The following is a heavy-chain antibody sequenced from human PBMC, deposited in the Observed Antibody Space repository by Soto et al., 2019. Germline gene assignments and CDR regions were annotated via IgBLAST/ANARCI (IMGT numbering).Heavy chain of an antibody. CDR2: ISYDGSNK. Sequence: PGGSLRLSCAASGFTFSSYAMHWVRQAPGKGLEWVAVISYDGSNKYYADSVKGRFTISRDNSKNTLYLQMNSLRAEDTAVYYCARDQVVLRYFDWLLQYNWFDPWGQGTLVTVSS. CDR3: ARDQVVLRYFDWLLQYNWFDP. V-gene: IGHV3-30-3*01. D-gene: IGHD3-9*01. J-gene: IGHJ5*02. CDR1: GFTFSSYA.